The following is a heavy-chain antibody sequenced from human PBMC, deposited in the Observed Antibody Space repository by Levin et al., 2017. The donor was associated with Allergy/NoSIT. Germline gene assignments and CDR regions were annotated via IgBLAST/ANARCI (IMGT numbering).Heavy chain of an antibody. D-gene: IGHD2-21*01. V-gene: IGHV4-30-4*01. CDR1: GGSISSNDFY. J-gene: IGHJ4*02. CDR3: ARATVHILSLDS. CDR2: IFDSGST. Sequence: KTSETLSLTCTVSGGSISSNDFYWSWIRQPPGKGLEWVGYIFDSGSTFYNLSLTSRLTISMDTSQNQFSLKLTSVTAADTAVYFCARATVHILSLDSWGQGTLVTVSS.